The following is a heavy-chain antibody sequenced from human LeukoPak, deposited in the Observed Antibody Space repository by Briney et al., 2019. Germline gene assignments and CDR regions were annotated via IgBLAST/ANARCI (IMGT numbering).Heavy chain of an antibody. CDR2: IIPIFGTA. Sequence: SVKVSRKASGGTFNSYAISWVRQAPGQGLEWMGGIIPIFGTANYAQKFQGRVTITADESTSTAYMELSSLRSEDTAVYYCARAYYDSSGYYYEYYFDYWGQGTLVTVSS. V-gene: IGHV1-69*01. CDR1: GGTFNSYA. D-gene: IGHD3-22*01. CDR3: ARAYYDSSGYYYEYYFDY. J-gene: IGHJ4*02.